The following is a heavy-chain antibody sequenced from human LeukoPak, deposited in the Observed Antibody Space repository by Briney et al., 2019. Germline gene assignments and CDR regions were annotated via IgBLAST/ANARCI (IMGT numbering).Heavy chain of an antibody. V-gene: IGHV3-30*18. J-gene: IGHJ3*02. Sequence: AGGSLRLSCVASGFTFSSYGMHWVRQAPGKGLEWVAVISNDGSNKYYADSVKGRFTISRDNSKNTLYLQMNSPRAEDTAVYYCAKGRGAFDIWSQGTMVTVSS. D-gene: IGHD3-10*01. CDR3: AKGRGAFDI. CDR2: ISNDGSNK. CDR1: GFTFSSYG.